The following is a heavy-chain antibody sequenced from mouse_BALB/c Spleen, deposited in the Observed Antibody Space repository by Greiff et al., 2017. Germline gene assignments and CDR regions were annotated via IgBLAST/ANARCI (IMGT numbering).Heavy chain of an antibody. V-gene: IGHV1-5*01. CDR1: GYTFTSYW. Sequence: VQLQQSGTVLARPGASVKMSCKASGYTFTSYWMHWVKQRPGQGLEWIGAIYPGNSDTSYNQKFKGKAKLTAVTSTSTAYMELSSLTNEDSAVYYCTRDWGGYYFDYWGQGTTLTVSS. J-gene: IGHJ2*01. CDR2: IYPGNSDT. CDR3: TRDWGGYYFDY.